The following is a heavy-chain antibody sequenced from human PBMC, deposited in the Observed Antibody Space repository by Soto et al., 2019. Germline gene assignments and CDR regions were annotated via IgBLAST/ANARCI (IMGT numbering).Heavy chain of an antibody. CDR3: AKDKGYDILTGYYTFDC. CDR1: GFSFSRSG. J-gene: IGHJ4*02. CDR2: ISYDGSKT. D-gene: IGHD3-9*01. V-gene: IGHV3-30*18. Sequence: GGSLRLSCATSGFSFSRSGMHWIRQAPGKGLEWVAVISYDGSKTYSADTVKGRFTISRDNSKNTLYLQMNSLRAEDTAVYYCAKDKGYDILTGYYTFDCWGQGT.